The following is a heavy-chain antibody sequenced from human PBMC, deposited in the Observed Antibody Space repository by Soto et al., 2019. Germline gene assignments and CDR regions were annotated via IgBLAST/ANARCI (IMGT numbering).Heavy chain of an antibody. D-gene: IGHD1-26*01. CDR1: GFTFSSYA. J-gene: IGHJ4*02. Sequence: GGSLRLSCAASGFTFSSYAMSWVRQAPGKGLEWVSAISGSGGSTYYADSVKGRFTISRDNSKNKLYLQMNSLRAEDTAVYYCAKDLTELPIQFDYWGQGTLVTVSS. CDR2: ISGSGGST. CDR3: AKDLTELPIQFDY. V-gene: IGHV3-23*01.